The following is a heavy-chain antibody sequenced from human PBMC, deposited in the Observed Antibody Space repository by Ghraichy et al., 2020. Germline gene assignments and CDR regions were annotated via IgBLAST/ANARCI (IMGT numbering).Heavy chain of an antibody. CDR2: VYFSGTT. Sequence: SETLSLTCTVSGGSITSGDFYWSWIRQSPGRGPEWIGYVYFSGTTYYNPSLDSRILISVDTSRSQFSLRLTSVTAADTAVYYCARQTTYNWFDTWGQGALVTVSS. V-gene: IGHV4-30-4*01. D-gene: IGHD1-7*01. CDR3: ARQTTYNWFDT. J-gene: IGHJ5*02. CDR1: GGSITSGDFY.